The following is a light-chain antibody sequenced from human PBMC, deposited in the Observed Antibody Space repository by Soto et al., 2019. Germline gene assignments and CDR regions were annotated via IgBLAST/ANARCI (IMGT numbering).Light chain of an antibody. CDR3: LQHNSYT. J-gene: IGKJ4*01. V-gene: IGKV1D-17*01. CDR2: AAS. Sequence: IQMTQSASAMSASVGDRITITCRARQGITNFLAWFQQKPGKVPNHLIFAASSLQSGVPSRFSGSGAGTEFTLTSSRLQAEDFASYYYLQHNSYTFGGGTKVEIK. CDR1: QGITNF.